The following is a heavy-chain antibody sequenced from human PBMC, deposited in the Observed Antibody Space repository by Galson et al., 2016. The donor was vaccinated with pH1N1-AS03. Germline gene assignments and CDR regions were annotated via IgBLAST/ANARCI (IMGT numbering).Heavy chain of an antibody. CDR3: ARVDSSTYSDGWVPFDY. Sequence: SLRLSCAVSGLSVAKNYMSWVRQAPGKGLEWVSRIYTGGDTFYTDSVRGRFTISRDDSKNTRYLQMNSLRAADTAMYYCARVDSSTYSDGWVPFDYWGQGTLVTVSS. V-gene: IGHV3-53*01. J-gene: IGHJ4*02. D-gene: IGHD5-24*01. CDR2: IYTGGDT. CDR1: GLSVAKNY.